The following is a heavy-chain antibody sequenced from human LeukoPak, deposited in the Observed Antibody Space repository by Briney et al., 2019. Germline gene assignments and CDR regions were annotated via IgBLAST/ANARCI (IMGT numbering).Heavy chain of an antibody. CDR3: ATEGAGLGNAFDI. Sequence: GGSLRLSCAASGFTFSSYWMHWVRQAPGKGLVWVSRINTDGSSTGYADSVKGRFTISRDNAKNTLYLQMSSLRAEDTAVYYCATEGAGLGNAFDIWGQGTMVTVSS. CDR2: INTDGSST. CDR1: GFTFSSYW. J-gene: IGHJ3*02. V-gene: IGHV3-74*01. D-gene: IGHD3-16*01.